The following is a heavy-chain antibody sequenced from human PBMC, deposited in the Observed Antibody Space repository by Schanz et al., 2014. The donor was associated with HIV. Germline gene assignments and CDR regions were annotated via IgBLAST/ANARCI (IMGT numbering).Heavy chain of an antibody. J-gene: IGHJ6*02. CDR3: ARDRLHPALSISV. V-gene: IGHV3-30*03. Sequence: QVQLVESGGGVVQPGRSLRLSCAASGFTFKREVMHWVRQAPGKGLEWVSVISYDGRNKLYADSVKGRFTISRDNSKNTMYLKMNSLRVDDTAVYYCARDRLHPALSISVWCQGTTVTVSS. D-gene: IGHD4-4*01. CDR2: ISYDGRNK. CDR1: GFTFKREV.